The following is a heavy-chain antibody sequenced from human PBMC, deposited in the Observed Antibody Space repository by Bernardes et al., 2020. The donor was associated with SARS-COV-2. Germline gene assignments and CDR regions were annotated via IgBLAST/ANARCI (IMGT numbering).Heavy chain of an antibody. CDR1: GYTFTGYY. D-gene: IGHD3-10*01. CDR2: INPNSGGT. Sequence: ASGKASCKASGYTFTGYYMHWVRQAPGQGLEWMGWINPNSGGTNYAQKFQGRVTMTRDTSISTSYMELSRLRSDDTAVYYCARYDNWNPHTLLWFGDHAGGMDVWGQGTTVTVSS. J-gene: IGHJ6*02. CDR3: ARYDNWNPHTLLWFGDHAGGMDV. V-gene: IGHV1-2*02.